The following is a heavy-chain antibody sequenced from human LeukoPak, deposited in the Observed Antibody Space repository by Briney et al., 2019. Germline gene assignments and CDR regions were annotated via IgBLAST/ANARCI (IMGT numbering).Heavy chain of an antibody. V-gene: IGHV1-69*05. D-gene: IGHD3-22*01. CDR2: IIPIFGAP. CDR3: ARGRLQVALSSGHLKWLDP. Sequence: SVKVSCKASGSSFRSSTFAWARQAPGRGLEWMGGIIPIFGAPNYALEFQGRATITTDESTSTVYMELSSLRSEDTAMYYCARGRLQVALSSGHLKWLDPWGQGSLVTVSS. J-gene: IGHJ5*02. CDR1: GSSFRSST.